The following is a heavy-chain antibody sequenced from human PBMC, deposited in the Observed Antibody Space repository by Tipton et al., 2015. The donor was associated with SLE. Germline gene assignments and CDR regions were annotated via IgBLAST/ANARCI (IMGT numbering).Heavy chain of an antibody. J-gene: IGHJ4*02. CDR2: INHSGST. CDR3: ARLFVGSKLGYFDY. D-gene: IGHD3-10*02. V-gene: IGHV4-34*01. CDR1: GGSFSGYY. Sequence: TLSLTCAVYGGSFSGYYWSWIRQPPGKGLEWIGEINHSGSTNYNPSLKSRVTISVDTSKNQFSLKLSSVTAADTAVYYCARLFVGSKLGYFDYWGQGTLVTVSS.